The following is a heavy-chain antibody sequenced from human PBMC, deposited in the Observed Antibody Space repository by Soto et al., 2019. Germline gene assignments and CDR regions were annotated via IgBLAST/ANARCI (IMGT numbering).Heavy chain of an antibody. CDR1: GFTFSSYA. CDR3: AKEGEVSPVAKSGMEG. Sequence: HPVVTLRLSCAASGFTFSSYAMSWVRQAPGKGLEWVSAISGSGGSTYYADSVKGRFTISRDNSKNTLYLQMNSLRAEDTAVYYCAKEGEVSPVAKSGMEGWGPGTTVTV. V-gene: IGHV3-23*01. D-gene: IGHD5-12*01. CDR2: ISGSGGST. J-gene: IGHJ6*02.